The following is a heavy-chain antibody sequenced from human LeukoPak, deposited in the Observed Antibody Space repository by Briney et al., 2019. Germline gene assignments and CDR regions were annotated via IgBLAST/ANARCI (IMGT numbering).Heavy chain of an antibody. J-gene: IGHJ5*02. CDR3: AHSPYSSGWYLAWFDP. CDR2: IYWDDDK. CDR1: GFSLSTSGVG. Sequence: SGPTLVKPTQTLTLTCSFSGFSLSTSGVGVGWIRQPPGKALECLALIYWDDDKRYSPSLKSRLTITKDTSKNQVVLTMTNMDVVDTATYYCAHSPYSSGWYLAWFDPWGQGTLVTVSS. V-gene: IGHV2-5*02. D-gene: IGHD6-19*01.